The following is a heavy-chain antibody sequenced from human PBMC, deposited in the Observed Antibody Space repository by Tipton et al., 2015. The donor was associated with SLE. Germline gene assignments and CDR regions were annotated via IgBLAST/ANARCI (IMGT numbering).Heavy chain of an antibody. CDR2: MSPNSGNT. Sequence: QSGPEVKKPGASVKVSCKASGYTFTSSDINWVRQATGQGLEWMGWMSPNSGNTVSAQKFQGRITMTRNTSISTAYMEVSSLTSEDTAVYYCAAHDFWRGYTHSYYYDDMGVWGQATPVTVSS. D-gene: IGHD3-3*01. V-gene: IGHV1-8*01. CDR3: AAHDFWRGYTHSYYYDDMGV. CDR1: GYTFTSSD. J-gene: IGHJ6*02.